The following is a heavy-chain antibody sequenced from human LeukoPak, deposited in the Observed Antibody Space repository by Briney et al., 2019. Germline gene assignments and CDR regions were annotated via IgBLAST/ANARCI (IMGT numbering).Heavy chain of an antibody. V-gene: IGHV4-34*01. CDR2: INHSGST. CDR3: ARSPWLHDSR. CDR1: GGSFSGYY. D-gene: IGHD5-18*01. Sequence: SETLSLTCAVYGGSFSGYYWSWIRQPPGKGLEWIGEINHSGSTNYNPSLKSRVTISVDTSKNQFSLKLSSVTAADTAVYYCARSPWLHDSRWGQGTLVTVSS. J-gene: IGHJ4*02.